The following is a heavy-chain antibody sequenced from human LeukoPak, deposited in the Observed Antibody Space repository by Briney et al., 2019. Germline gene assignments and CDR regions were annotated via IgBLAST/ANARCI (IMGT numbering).Heavy chain of an antibody. J-gene: IGHJ5*02. V-gene: IGHV4-61*02. D-gene: IGHD3-22*01. CDR2: IYTSGST. CDR3: AREKIAYYDNSGRGWFDP. Sequence: SETLSLTCTVSGGSISSGSYPWSWIRQPAGKGLEWIGRIYTSGSTNYNPSLKSRVTISVDTSKKQFSLKLSSVTAADTAVYYCAREKIAYYDNSGRGWFDPWGQGTLVTVSS. CDR1: GGSISSGSYP.